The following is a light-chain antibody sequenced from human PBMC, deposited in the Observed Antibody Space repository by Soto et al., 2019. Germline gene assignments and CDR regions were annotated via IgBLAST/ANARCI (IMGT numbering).Light chain of an antibody. CDR2: DTS. CDR3: QQYNNWPPIT. J-gene: IGKJ5*01. V-gene: IGKV3-15*01. CDR1: QSVSIK. Sequence: IMLTRSPATLSLSPGERATLSCRASQSVSIKLAWYQQKPGQAPRLLIYDTSTRATGIPARFSGSGSGTEFTLTISSLQSEDFAVYYCQQYNNWPPITFGQGTRLENK.